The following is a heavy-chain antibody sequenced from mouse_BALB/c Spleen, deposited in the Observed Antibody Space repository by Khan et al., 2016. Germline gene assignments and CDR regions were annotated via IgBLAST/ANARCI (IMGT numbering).Heavy chain of an antibody. D-gene: IGHD2-4*01. V-gene: IGHV9-3-1*01. J-gene: IGHJ1*01. CDR1: GYTFTNSG. CDR3: AGDYEYDGDWYFDV. Sequence: QIQLVQSGPELKKPGETVKISCKASGYTFTNSGMNWVKQAPGKGLKWMGWMNTYTGEPTYADDFKGRFAFSLKTSARTAYLQINNLKNEDTATYSCAGDYEYDGDWYFDVWGAGTTVTVSS. CDR2: MNTYTGEP.